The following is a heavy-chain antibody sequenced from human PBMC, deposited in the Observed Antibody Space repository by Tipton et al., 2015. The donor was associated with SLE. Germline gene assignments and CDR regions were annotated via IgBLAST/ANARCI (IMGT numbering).Heavy chain of an antibody. J-gene: IGHJ4*02. Sequence: SLRLSCAASGFSVSSNYMSWVRQAPGKGLEWVSVIYSAGDTYYAESVKGRFTISRGNSKNTVYLQMNSLRAEDTAVYFCAKGGSGSYYNSRFDYWGQGALVTVSS. D-gene: IGHD3-10*01. CDR1: GFSVSSNY. CDR3: AKGGSGSYYNSRFDY. CDR2: IYSAGDT. V-gene: IGHV3-53*01.